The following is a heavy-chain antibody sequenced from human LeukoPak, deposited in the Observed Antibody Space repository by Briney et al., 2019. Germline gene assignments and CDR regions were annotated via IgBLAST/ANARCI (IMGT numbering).Heavy chain of an antibody. J-gene: IGHJ4*02. CDR2: INAGIGET. Sequence: PEASVKVSCKASGYTFTSYSKYTIHWVRQAPGQRLEWMGWINAGIGETRYSQKFQGRVTFTGDTSANTVYMELNSLISEDTAEYYCARDSDTSDWAWVYWGQGTLVTVSS. D-gene: IGHD6-19*01. V-gene: IGHV1-3*01. CDR3: ARDSDTSDWAWVY. CDR1: GYTFTSYS.